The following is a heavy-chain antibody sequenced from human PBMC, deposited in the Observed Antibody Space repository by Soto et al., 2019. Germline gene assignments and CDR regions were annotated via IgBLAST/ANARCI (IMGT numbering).Heavy chain of an antibody. CDR3: AMTQFPESSSSFAYYYYGMDV. Sequence: VESLKISCKGSGYSFTSYWISWVRQMPGKGLEWMGRIDPSDSYTNYSPSFQGHVTISADKSISTAYLQWSSLKASDTAMYYCAMTQFPESSSSFAYYYYGMDVWGQGTTVTVSS. V-gene: IGHV5-10-1*01. CDR1: GYSFTSYW. D-gene: IGHD6-6*01. J-gene: IGHJ6*02. CDR2: IDPSDSYT.